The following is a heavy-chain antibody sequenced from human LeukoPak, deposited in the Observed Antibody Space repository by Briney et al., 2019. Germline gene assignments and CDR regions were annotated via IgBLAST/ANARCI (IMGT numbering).Heavy chain of an antibody. CDR3: ARVVAPLYFYYGVDV. CDR2: ISWNSNSI. CDR1: GFTFDDCA. D-gene: IGHD5-12*01. Sequence: PGGSLRLSCATSGFTFDDCAMHWVRQAPEKGLEWVSGISWNSNSIGYADSVKGRFTISRDNAKDSLYLQMNSLRVEDTALYYCARVVAPLYFYYGVDVWGQGTAVTVSS. J-gene: IGHJ6*02. V-gene: IGHV3-9*01.